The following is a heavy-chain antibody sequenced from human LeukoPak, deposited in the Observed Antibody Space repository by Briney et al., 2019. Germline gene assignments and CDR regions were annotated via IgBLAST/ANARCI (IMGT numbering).Heavy chain of an antibody. J-gene: IGHJ6*02. D-gene: IGHD5-18*01. CDR2: INHSGST. Sequence: SETLSLTCAVYGESFSGYYWSWIRQPPGKGLEWIGEINHSGSTNYNPSLKSRVTISVDTSKNQFSLKLSSVTAADTAVYYCARGYSYGYGYYYYGMDVWGQGTTVTVSS. V-gene: IGHV4-34*01. CDR3: ARGYSYGYGYYYYGMDV. CDR1: GESFSGYY.